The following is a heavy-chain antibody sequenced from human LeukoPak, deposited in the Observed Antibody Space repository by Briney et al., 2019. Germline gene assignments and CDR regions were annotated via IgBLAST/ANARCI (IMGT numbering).Heavy chain of an antibody. CDR3: AKDGYSYGY. Sequence: PSETLSLTCAVYGGSFSGYYWSWIRQPPGKGLEWIGEINHSGSTNYNPSLKSRVTISVDTSKNQFSLKLSSLTAADTAVYYCAKDGYSYGYWGQGTRVTVSS. V-gene: IGHV4-34*01. D-gene: IGHD5-18*01. J-gene: IGHJ4*02. CDR2: INHSGST. CDR1: GGSFSGYY.